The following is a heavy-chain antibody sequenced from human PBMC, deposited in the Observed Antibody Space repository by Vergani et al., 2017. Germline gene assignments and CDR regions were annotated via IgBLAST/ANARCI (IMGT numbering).Heavy chain of an antibody. V-gene: IGHV1-3*01. CDR2: INAGNGNT. Sequence: QVQLVQSGAEVKKPGASVKVSCKASGYTFTSYAMHWVRQAPGQRLEWMGWINAGNGNTKYSQKFQGRVTITRDTSASTAYMELSSLRSADTAVYYCAGDGPRGTPRRGVDVWGQGTTVTVSS. D-gene: IGHD3-16*01. CDR1: GYTFTSYA. CDR3: AGDGPRGTPRRGVDV. J-gene: IGHJ6*02.